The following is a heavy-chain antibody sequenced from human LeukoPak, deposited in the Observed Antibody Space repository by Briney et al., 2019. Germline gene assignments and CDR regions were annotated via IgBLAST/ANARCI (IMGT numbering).Heavy chain of an antibody. V-gene: IGHV4-4*07. CDR3: AQTGGSGSYYRNWFDP. CDR1: GGSISSYY. D-gene: IGHD3-10*01. J-gene: IGHJ5*02. Sequence: SETLSLTCTVSGGSISSYYWSWIRQPAGKGLEWTGRIYISGSTNYNPSLKSRVTISVDTSKNQFSLKLSSVTAADTAVYYCAQTGGSGSYYRNWFDPWGQGTLVTVSS. CDR2: IYISGST.